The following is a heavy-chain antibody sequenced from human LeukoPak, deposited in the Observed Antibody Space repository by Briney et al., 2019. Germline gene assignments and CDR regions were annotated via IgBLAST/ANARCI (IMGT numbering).Heavy chain of an antibody. CDR2: ISYDGSNK. Sequence: PGGSLRLSCEASGFTFSDFSMNWVRQAPGEGLEWVAVISYDGSNKYYADSVKGRFTISRDNSKNTLYLQMNSLRAEDTAVYYCAKDIHLIAAAGEDYWGQGTLVTVSS. CDR3: AKDIHLIAAAGEDY. J-gene: IGHJ4*02. CDR1: GFTFSDFS. V-gene: IGHV3-30*18. D-gene: IGHD6-13*01.